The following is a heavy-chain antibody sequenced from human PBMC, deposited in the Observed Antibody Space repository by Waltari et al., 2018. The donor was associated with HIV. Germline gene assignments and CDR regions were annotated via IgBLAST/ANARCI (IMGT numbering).Heavy chain of an antibody. CDR3: ARGQGGSYWGGFDC. CDR2: IHYSGSS. J-gene: IGHJ4*02. CDR1: GGSISSDY. V-gene: IGHV4-59*01. Sequence: QVQLQESGPGLVKPSETLSLTCIVSGGSISSDYWSWIRQPPGMGLEWMGYIHYSGSSNYNPSLKSRVTISVDTSKNQFSLKLSSVTAADTAVYYCARGQGGSYWGGFDCWGQGTLVTVSS. D-gene: IGHD1-26*01.